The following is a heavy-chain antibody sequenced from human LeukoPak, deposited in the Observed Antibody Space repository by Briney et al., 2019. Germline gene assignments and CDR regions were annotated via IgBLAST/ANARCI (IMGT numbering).Heavy chain of an antibody. Sequence: ASVKVSCKASGYTFTGYYMHWVRRAPGQGLEWMGWINPNSGGTNYAQKFQGRVTMTRDTSISTAYMELSRLRSDDTAVYYCARVESGTVTTFDYWGQGTLVTVSS. D-gene: IGHD4-17*01. CDR3: ARVESGTVTTFDY. CDR1: GYTFTGYY. J-gene: IGHJ4*02. CDR2: INPNSGGT. V-gene: IGHV1-2*02.